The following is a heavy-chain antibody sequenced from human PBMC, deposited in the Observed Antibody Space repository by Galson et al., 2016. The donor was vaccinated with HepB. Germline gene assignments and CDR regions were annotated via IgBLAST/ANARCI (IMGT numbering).Heavy chain of an antibody. J-gene: IGHJ4*02. CDR2: IYSGGST. Sequence: SLRLSCAASGFTVSSNYMTWVRQAPGKGLEWVSVIYSGGSTYYADSVEGRFTISRDNSKNTLYLQMNSLRAEDTAVYYCARVSDGYTTAPVDYWGQGTLVTVSS. CDR3: ARVSDGYTTAPVDY. V-gene: IGHV3-66*01. CDR1: GFTVSSNY. D-gene: IGHD5-24*01.